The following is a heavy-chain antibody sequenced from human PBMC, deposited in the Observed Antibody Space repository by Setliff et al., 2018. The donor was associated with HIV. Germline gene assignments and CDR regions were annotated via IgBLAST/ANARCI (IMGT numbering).Heavy chain of an antibody. J-gene: IGHJ6*03. CDR3: ARNSAPPYYTDYYMDV. Sequence: SVKVSCKASGGSFSNFAINWVRQAPGQGLEWVGGIIPMFGTANYAQKFLGRVTITADASTTTAYMDLSSLRSEDTAVYYRARNSAPPYYTDYYMDVWGKGTTVTVSS. CDR2: IIPMFGTA. V-gene: IGHV1-69*13. CDR1: GGSFSNFA. D-gene: IGHD2-21*01.